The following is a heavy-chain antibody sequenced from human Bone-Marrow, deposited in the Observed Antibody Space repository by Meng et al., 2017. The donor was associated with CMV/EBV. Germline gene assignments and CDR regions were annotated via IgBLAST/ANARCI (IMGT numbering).Heavy chain of an antibody. J-gene: IGHJ4*02. D-gene: IGHD1-26*01. CDR3: ARGWAWVNY. V-gene: IGHV4-59*12. CDR2: IYYSGST. CDR1: GGSISSYY. Sequence: GSLRLSCTVSGGSISSYYWSWIRQPPGKGLEWIGYIYYSGSTNYNPSLKSRVTISVDTSKNQFSLKLSSVTAADTAVYYCARGWAWVNYWGQGTLVTVSS.